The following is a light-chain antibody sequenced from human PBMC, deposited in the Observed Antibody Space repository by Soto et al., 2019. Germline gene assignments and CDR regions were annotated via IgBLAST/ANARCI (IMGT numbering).Light chain of an antibody. CDR1: QSVSSN. J-gene: IGKJ1*01. Sequence: EIGMTQSPATLSVSPGERATLSCRASQSVSSNLAWFQQRPGQAPRLLIYAASTRATGIPARFSGTGSETEFTLTISSLQSEDFAIYYCQQYDNWLRTFGQGTKVEIK. CDR2: AAS. CDR3: QQYDNWLRT. V-gene: IGKV3-15*01.